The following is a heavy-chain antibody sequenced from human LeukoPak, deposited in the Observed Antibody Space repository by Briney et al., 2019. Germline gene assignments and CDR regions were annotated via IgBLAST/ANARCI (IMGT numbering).Heavy chain of an antibody. Sequence: QTGGSLRLSCAASGFTFSSYAMSWVRQAPGKGLEWVSAISGSGGSTYYADSVKGRFTISRDTSKNTLYLQMNSLRAEDTAVYYCARWGDYDVLTGYYDSDYWGQGTLVTVSS. D-gene: IGHD3-9*01. J-gene: IGHJ4*02. CDR3: ARWGDYDVLTGYYDSDY. V-gene: IGHV3-23*01. CDR1: GFTFSSYA. CDR2: ISGSGGST.